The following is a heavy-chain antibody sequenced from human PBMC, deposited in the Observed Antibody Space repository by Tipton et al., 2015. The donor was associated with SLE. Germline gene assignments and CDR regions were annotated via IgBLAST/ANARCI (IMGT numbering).Heavy chain of an antibody. CDR1: GFTFSGSA. J-gene: IGHJ3*02. Sequence: SLRLSCAASGFTFSGSAMHWVRQASGKGLEWVGRIRSKANSYATAYAASVKGRFTISRDDSKNTAYLQMNSLKTEDMAVYYCARDLTQRDIAVAGTLDAFDIWGQGTMVTVSS. CDR3: ARDLTQRDIAVAGTLDAFDI. D-gene: IGHD6-19*01. CDR2: IRSKANSYAT. V-gene: IGHV3-73*01.